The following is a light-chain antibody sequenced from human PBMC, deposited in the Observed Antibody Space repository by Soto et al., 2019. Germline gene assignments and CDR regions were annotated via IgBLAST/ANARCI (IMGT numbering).Light chain of an antibody. V-gene: IGLV1-51*01. CDR3: GTWDSSLSAGV. CDR1: SSNIGNNY. J-gene: IGLJ2*01. Sequence: QSVLTQPPSVSAAPGPKVTISCSGSSSNIGNNYVSWYQQLPGTAPKLLIYDNNKRPSGIPDRFSGFKSGTSATLGITGLQTGDEADYYCGTWDSSLSAGVFGGGTKVTVL. CDR2: DNN.